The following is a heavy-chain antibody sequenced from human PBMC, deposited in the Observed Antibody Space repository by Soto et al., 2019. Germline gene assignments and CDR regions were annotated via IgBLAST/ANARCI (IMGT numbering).Heavy chain of an antibody. J-gene: IGHJ4*02. CDR1: GGSITSTTFY. V-gene: IGHV4-39*01. CDR2: INYSGTT. D-gene: IGHD3-10*01. Sequence: SETLSLTCTVSGGSITSTTFYWGWIRQSPRKGLEWIGSINYSGTTYYNPSLKSRVTIFVDTPKNQFSLRLSSVTAADTAMYYCARLGLWFGPDWGQGTLVTVSS. CDR3: ARLGLWFGPD.